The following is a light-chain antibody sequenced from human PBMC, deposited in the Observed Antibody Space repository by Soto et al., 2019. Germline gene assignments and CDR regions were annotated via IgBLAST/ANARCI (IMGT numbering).Light chain of an antibody. CDR1: SSNIGNNY. J-gene: IGLJ1*01. Sequence: QSVLTQPPSVSAAAGQKATIPCSGSSSNIGNNYLSWYQRLPGAAPKLLIYDNNKRPSGIPDRFSGSKSGTSATLGITGLQTGDEADYYCGTWDSSLSAYVFGTGTRSPS. V-gene: IGLV1-51*01. CDR2: DNN. CDR3: GTWDSSLSAYV.